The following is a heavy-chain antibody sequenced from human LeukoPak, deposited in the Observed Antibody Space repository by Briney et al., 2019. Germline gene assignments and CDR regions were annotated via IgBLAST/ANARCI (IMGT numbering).Heavy chain of an antibody. CDR2: ISWNSGSI. D-gene: IGHD6-13*01. Sequence: GRSLRLSCAASGFTFDDYAMHWVRQAPGKGLEWVSGISWNSGSIGYADSVKGRFTISRDNAKNSLYLQMNSLRAEDMALYYCAKGDSSSWYGGWFDPWGQGTLVTVSS. CDR3: AKGDSSSWYGGWFDP. J-gene: IGHJ5*02. CDR1: GFTFDDYA. V-gene: IGHV3-9*03.